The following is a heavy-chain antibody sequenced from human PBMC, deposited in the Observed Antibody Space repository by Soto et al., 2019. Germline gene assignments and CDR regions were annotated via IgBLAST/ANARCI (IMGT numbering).Heavy chain of an antibody. V-gene: IGHV3-33*01. J-gene: IGHJ6*02. CDR3: ARGLYCSGGSCPGQYGMDV. CDR1: GFTFSSYG. D-gene: IGHD2-15*01. CDR2: IWYDGSNK. Sequence: GGSLRLSCAASGFTFSSYGMHWVRQAPGKRLEWVAVIWYDGSNKYYADSVKGRFTISRDNSKNTLYLQMNSLRAEDTAVYYCARGLYCSGGSCPGQYGMDVWGQGTTVTVSS.